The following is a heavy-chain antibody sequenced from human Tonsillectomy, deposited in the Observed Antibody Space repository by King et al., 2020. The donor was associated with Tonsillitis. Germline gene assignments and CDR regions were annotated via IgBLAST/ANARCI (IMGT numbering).Heavy chain of an antibody. CDR1: GYTFTGYY. CDR2: INPNSGGT. J-gene: IGHJ3*02. V-gene: IGHV1-2*02. Sequence: QLVPSGAEVKKPGASVKVSCKASGYTFTGYYMHWVRQAPGQGLEWMGWINPNSGGTNYAQKFQGRVTMTRDTSISTAYMELSRLRSDDTAVYYCARDMGYGDYDGAFDIWGQGTMVTVSS. CDR3: ARDMGYGDYDGAFDI. D-gene: IGHD4-17*01.